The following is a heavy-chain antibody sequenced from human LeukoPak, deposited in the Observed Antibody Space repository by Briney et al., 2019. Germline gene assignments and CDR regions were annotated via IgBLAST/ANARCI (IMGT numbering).Heavy chain of an antibody. V-gene: IGHV3-30*02. CDR2: IRYDGGNK. J-gene: IGHJ4*02. D-gene: IGHD3-22*01. CDR1: GFTFSSYG. Sequence: GGSLRLSCAASGFTFSSYGMHWVRQAPGKGLEWVAFIRYDGGNKYYADSVKGRFTISRDNSKNTLYLQMNSLRAEDTAVYYCAKNFYYYDSSGFDYWGQGTLVTVSS. CDR3: AKNFYYYDSSGFDY.